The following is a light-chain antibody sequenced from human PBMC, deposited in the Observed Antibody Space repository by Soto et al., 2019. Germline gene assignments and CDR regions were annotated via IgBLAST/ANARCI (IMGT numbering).Light chain of an antibody. CDR3: QQSYSTTPT. CDR2: AAS. V-gene: IGKV1-39*01. CDR1: RSISSY. J-gene: IGKJ1*01. Sequence: DIQFTQSPSSLSASVGDRVTITCRASRSISSYLNWYRQKPGKAPKLLIYAASSLHSGVPSRFSGSGSGTDFTLTISSLQPEDFATYYCQQSYSTTPTFGQGTKVDIK.